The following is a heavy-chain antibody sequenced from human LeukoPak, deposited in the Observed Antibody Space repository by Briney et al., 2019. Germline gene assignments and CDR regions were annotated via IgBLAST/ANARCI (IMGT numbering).Heavy chain of an antibody. CDR1: GYTFTGYY. D-gene: IGHD6-19*01. J-gene: IGHJ6*02. Sequence: ASVKVSCKASGYTFTGYYMHWVRQAPGQGLEWMGWINPNSGGTNYAQKFQGRVTMTRDTSISTAYMELRSLRSDDTAVYYCASIAVAPSGFAYYYYYGMDVWGQGTTVTVSS. V-gene: IGHV1-2*02. CDR3: ASIAVAPSGFAYYYYYGMDV. CDR2: INPNSGGT.